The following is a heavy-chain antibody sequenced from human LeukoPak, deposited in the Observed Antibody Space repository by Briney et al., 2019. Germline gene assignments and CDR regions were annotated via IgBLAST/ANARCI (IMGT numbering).Heavy chain of an antibody. V-gene: IGHV3-23*01. CDR1: GFSFSTYG. Sequence: GGTLRLSCAASGFSFSTYGMSWVRQAPGKGLEWVASIRGSGGTTYYPDSVKGRFTISRDNSKNTLYLQMNSLRAEDTALYYCARGTYVGYFDWLDAFDIWGQGTMVTVSS. CDR2: IRGSGGTT. J-gene: IGHJ3*02. D-gene: IGHD3-9*01. CDR3: ARGTYVGYFDWLDAFDI.